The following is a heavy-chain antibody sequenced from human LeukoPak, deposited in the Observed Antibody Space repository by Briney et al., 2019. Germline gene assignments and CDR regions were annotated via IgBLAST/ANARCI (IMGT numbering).Heavy chain of an antibody. Sequence: ASVKVSCKASGYTFTSYYMHWVRQAPGQGLEWMGIINPSGGSTSYAQKFQGSVTMTRDTSTSTVYMELSSLRSVDTAVYYCAASPGGWGCFDPWGQGTLVTVSS. J-gene: IGHJ5*02. CDR1: GYTFTSYY. CDR2: INPSGGST. D-gene: IGHD6-19*01. CDR3: AASPGGWGCFDP. V-gene: IGHV1-46*01.